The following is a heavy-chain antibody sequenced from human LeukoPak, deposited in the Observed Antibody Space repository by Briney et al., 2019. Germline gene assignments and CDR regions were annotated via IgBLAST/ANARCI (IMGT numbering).Heavy chain of an antibody. V-gene: IGHV3-23*01. CDR3: ASKGIAAAGRIFASPPGFDY. D-gene: IGHD6-13*01. CDR1: GFTFSSYA. CDR2: ISGSGGST. J-gene: IGHJ4*02. Sequence: PGGSLRLSCAASGFTFSSYAMSWVRQAPGKGLEWVSAISGSGGSTYYADSVKGRFTISRDNSKNTLYLQMNSLRAEDTAVYYCASKGIAAAGRIFASPPGFDYWGQGTLVTVSS.